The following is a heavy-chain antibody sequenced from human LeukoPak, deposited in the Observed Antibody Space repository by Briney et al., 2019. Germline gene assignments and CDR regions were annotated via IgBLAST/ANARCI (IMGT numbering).Heavy chain of an antibody. J-gene: IGHJ6*03. D-gene: IGHD2-2*01. Sequence: GGSLRLSCAASGLTFSSYWMSWFRQAPGKGLEWGANIKQDGSEKYYVESVKSRFTISRDNAKNSLYLQMNSLRAEDTAVYYCARGAGYCSSTTCSDYYYMDVWGKGTTVTVSS. CDR1: GLTFSSYW. V-gene: IGHV3-7*01. CDR2: IKQDGSEK. CDR3: ARGAGYCSSTTCSDYYYMDV.